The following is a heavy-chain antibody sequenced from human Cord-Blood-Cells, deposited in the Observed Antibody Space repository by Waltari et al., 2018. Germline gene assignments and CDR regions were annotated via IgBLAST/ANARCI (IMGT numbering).Heavy chain of an antibody. Sequence: QVQLQQWGAGLLKPSETLSLTCAVYGGSFSGYYWSWIRQPPGKGLEWIGEINQSGSTNDNPSLKSRVTISVDTSKNQFSLKLSSVTAADTAVYYCARARGVAARPIDYWGQGTLVTVSS. D-gene: IGHD6-6*01. J-gene: IGHJ4*02. CDR2: INQSGST. V-gene: IGHV4-34*01. CDR3: ARARGVAARPIDY. CDR1: GGSFSGYY.